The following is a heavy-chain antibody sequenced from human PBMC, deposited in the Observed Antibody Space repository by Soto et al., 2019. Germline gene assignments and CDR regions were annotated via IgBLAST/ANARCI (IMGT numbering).Heavy chain of an antibody. CDR3: AHTWWRGLVTGFDP. CDR1: GFSLTTNGVG. D-gene: IGHD2-21*01. J-gene: IGHJ5*02. Sequence: QITLKESGPTRVRPTQTLTLTCTFSGFSLTTNGVGVGWIRQPPGKALEWLAVIYWDDDQRYSPSLKSRLTIAKDTCKNQVVLTMTNMDPVDTATYHCAHTWWRGLVTGFDPWGQGTLVTVTS. V-gene: IGHV2-5*02. CDR2: IYWDDDQ.